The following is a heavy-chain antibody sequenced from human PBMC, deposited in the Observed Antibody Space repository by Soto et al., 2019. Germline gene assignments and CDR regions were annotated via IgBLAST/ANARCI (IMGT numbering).Heavy chain of an antibody. CDR1: GFTFSSYS. Sequence: GGSLRLSCAASGFTFSSYSMNWVRQAPGKGLEWVSAISGSGGGTYYADSVEGRFTISRDNSNNTLYLQMSSLRAEDTAVYYCAKCGYVSSGRLLSYFQHWGQGTLVTVSS. J-gene: IGHJ1*01. CDR3: AKCGYVSSGRLLSYFQH. D-gene: IGHD3-22*01. CDR2: ISGSGGGT. V-gene: IGHV3-23*01.